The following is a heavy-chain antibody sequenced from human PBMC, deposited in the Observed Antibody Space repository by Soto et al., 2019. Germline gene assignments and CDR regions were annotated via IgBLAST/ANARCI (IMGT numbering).Heavy chain of an antibody. D-gene: IGHD6-13*01. CDR1: CGSISSSSYY. J-gene: IGHJ4*02. V-gene: IGHV4-39*01. CDR3: ARRQSSSWYGL. Sequence: SETLSLTCTVSCGSISSSSYYWGWIRQPPGKGLEWIGSIYYSGSTYYNPSLKSRVTISVDTSKNQFSLKLSSVTAADTAVYYCARRQSSSWYGLWGQGTLVTVSS. CDR2: IYYSGST.